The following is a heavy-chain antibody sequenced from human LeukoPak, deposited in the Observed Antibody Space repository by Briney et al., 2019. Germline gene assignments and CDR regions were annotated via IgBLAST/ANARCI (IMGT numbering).Heavy chain of an antibody. V-gene: IGHV4-31*03. CDR1: GGSISSGGYY. J-gene: IGHJ6*02. Sequence: TLSLTCTVSGGSISSGGYYWSWIRQHPGKGLEWIGYIYYSGSTYYNPSLKSRVTISVDTSKNQFSLKLSSVTAADTAVYYCARCAGDQYYYGMDVWGQGTTVTVSS. CDR3: ARCAGDQYYYGMDV. D-gene: IGHD7-27*01. CDR2: IYYSGST.